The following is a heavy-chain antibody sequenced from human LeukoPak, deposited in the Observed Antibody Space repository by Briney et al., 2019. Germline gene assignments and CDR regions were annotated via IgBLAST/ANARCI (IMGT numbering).Heavy chain of an antibody. D-gene: IGHD2-15*01. J-gene: IGHJ6*02. CDR3: TRDGRVAYEMDV. Sequence: GGCLRLSCAASVLTFSRHAVNWVRQAPGKGLEWISYISPGTIYYADSVKGRFTISRDNAKNSLYLQMNSLRAEDTAVYYCTRDGRVAYEMDVWGQGATVTVSS. CDR2: ISPGTI. CDR1: VLTFSRHA. V-gene: IGHV3-48*01.